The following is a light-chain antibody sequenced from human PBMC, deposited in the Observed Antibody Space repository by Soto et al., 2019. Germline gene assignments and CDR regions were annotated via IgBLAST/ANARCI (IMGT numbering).Light chain of an antibody. Sequence: ELVWTQSQATLSLSPVERSPLYCSASQSVSNYFVWYQQKPGQAPRLLIYDASKRATGIPARFSGSGSGTDFTLTISSLEPEDGAVYYCQKRSIWPWTGGQGNTGDIK. CDR2: DAS. V-gene: IGKV3-11*01. CDR3: QKRSIWPWT. CDR1: QSVSNY. J-gene: IGKJ1*01.